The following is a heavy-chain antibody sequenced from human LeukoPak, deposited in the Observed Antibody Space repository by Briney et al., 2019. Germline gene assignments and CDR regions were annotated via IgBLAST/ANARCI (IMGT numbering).Heavy chain of an antibody. CDR2: ISSSSSTI. D-gene: IGHD1-1*01. Sequence: GGSLRLSCAASGFTFSSYSMNWVRQAPGKGLEWVSYISSSSSTIYYADSVKGRFTISRDNAMNSVYLQMNSLRAEDTAVYYCARVRGWKYFDYWGQGTLVTVSS. J-gene: IGHJ4*02. V-gene: IGHV3-48*01. CDR3: ARVRGWKYFDY. CDR1: GFTFSSYS.